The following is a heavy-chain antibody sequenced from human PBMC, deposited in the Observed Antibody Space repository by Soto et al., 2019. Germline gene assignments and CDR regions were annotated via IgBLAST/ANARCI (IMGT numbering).Heavy chain of an antibody. CDR3: ERGGSSDWQVALDI. D-gene: IGHD6-19*01. CDR1: AGSFSHHC. V-gene: IGHV4-34*01. Sequence: LTCADYAGSFSHHCWNWFRQSLGEGLEWIGKIKHSGSSNYNPSLRRRVSISVDMSKNQFSLRLTSLTAADTAVYYCERGGSSDWQVALDIWGQGTMVSV. J-gene: IGHJ3*02. CDR2: IKHSGSS.